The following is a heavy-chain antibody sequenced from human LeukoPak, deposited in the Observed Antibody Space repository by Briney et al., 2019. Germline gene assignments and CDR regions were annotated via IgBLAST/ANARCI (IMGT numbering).Heavy chain of an antibody. D-gene: IGHD3-9*01. CDR1: GYTFTSYG. Sequence: ASVKVSCKASGYTFTSYGISWVRQAPGQGLEWMGWISAYNGNTNYAQKLQGRVTMTTDTSTSTAYTELRSLRSDDTAVYYCARVRYDILTGYYTALDYWGQGTLVTVSS. V-gene: IGHV1-18*01. CDR3: ARVRYDILTGYYTALDY. CDR2: ISAYNGNT. J-gene: IGHJ4*02.